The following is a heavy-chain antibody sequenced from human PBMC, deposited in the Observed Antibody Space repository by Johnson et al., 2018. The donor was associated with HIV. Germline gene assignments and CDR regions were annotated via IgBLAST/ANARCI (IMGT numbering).Heavy chain of an antibody. CDR1: GFTFSSYA. CDR2: IQSKTDGGTT. J-gene: IGHJ3*02. Sequence: VQLVESGGGVVQPGRSLRLSCAASGFTFSSYAMHWVRQAPGKGLEWVGRIQSKTDGGTTDYAAPVKGRFTISRDDSKNTLYLQMNSLKTEDTAVYYCTTAASSSWYGEDAFDIWGQGTMVTVSS. CDR3: TTAASSSWYGEDAFDI. D-gene: IGHD6-13*01. V-gene: IGHV3-15*01.